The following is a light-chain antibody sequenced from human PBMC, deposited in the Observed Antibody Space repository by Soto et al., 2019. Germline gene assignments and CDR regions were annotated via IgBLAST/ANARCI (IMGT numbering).Light chain of an antibody. CDR2: EVN. CDR1: SSDIGAYDY. Sequence: QSALTQPASLSGSPGQSITISCTGTSSDIGAYDYVSWFQQHPGKAPKLMISEVNNRPSGVSNRFSGSKSGNTAYLTISGLQVEDEAEYYCAAWNDSLSGSWVFGGGTKLTVL. CDR3: AAWNDSLSGSWV. J-gene: IGLJ3*02. V-gene: IGLV2-14*01.